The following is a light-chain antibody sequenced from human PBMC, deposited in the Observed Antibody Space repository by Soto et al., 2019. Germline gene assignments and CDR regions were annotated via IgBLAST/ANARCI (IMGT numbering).Light chain of an antibody. V-gene: IGKV3-15*01. CDR1: QRVSSN. CDR3: QQYNNWPPLYT. J-gene: IGKJ2*01. Sequence: ELVMTQSPATLSVSPGERATLSCRASQRVSSNLAWYQQRPGQPPRLLIYGASTRATGIPDRFSGSGSETEFTLTLSCLQSEDSAVYYCQQYNNWPPLYTFGQGTKLEIK. CDR2: GAS.